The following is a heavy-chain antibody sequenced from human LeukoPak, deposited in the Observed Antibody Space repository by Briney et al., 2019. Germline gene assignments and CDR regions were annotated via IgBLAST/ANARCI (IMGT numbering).Heavy chain of an antibody. CDR3: AKDQGARFGELLS. J-gene: IGHJ4*02. CDR2: IRNDGSNK. Sequence: GGSLRLSCAASGFTFSSYGMHWVRQAPGKGLEWVAFIRNDGSNKYYADSVKGRFTISRDNSKNTLYLQMNSLRAEDTAVYYCAKDQGARFGELLSWGQGTLVTVSS. V-gene: IGHV3-30*02. D-gene: IGHD3-10*01. CDR1: GFTFSSYG.